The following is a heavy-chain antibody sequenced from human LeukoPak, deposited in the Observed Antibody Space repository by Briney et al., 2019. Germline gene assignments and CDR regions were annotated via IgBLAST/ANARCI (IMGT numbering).Heavy chain of an antibody. V-gene: IGHV4-34*01. CDR2: INHSGST. D-gene: IGHD3-10*01. Sequence: PGGSLRLSCAASGFTFSSYAMSWVRQPPGKGLEWIGEINHSGSTNYNPSLKSRVTISVDTSKNQFSLKLSSVTAADTAVYYCARAHLWFGTDAFDIWGQGTMVTVSS. CDR1: GFTFSSYA. CDR3: ARAHLWFGTDAFDI. J-gene: IGHJ3*02.